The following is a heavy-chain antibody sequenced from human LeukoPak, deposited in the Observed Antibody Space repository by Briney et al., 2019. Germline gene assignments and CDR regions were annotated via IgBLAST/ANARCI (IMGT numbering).Heavy chain of an antibody. J-gene: IGHJ3*02. V-gene: IGHV4-59*01. CDR2: MFFSGST. Sequence: TPSETLSLTCSVSGGSISGYYWSWIRQPPGKGLEWIGYMFFSGSTNHYPSLKSRVTISIDTSKNQFSLKLSSVTAADTAVYYCARYALVVGSSDAFDIWGQGTMVTVSS. CDR3: ARYALVVGSSDAFDI. D-gene: IGHD1-26*01. CDR1: GGSISGYY.